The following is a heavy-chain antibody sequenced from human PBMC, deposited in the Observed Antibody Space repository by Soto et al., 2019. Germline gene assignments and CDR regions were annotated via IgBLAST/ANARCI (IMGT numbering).Heavy chain of an antibody. CDR1: GFTFSSYD. J-gene: IGHJ6*03. CDR3: ALRYCSRTTCPPLNSYFYMDV. D-gene: IGHD2-2*01. CDR2: IGSGGST. Sequence: GGSLRLSCAASGFTFSSYDMHWVRQATGKGLEWVSIIGSGGSTYYAGSVKGRFAISRENAKNTLYLQMDSLRAEDTAVYYCALRYCSRTTCPPLNSYFYMDVWGKGTTVTVSS. V-gene: IGHV3-13*01.